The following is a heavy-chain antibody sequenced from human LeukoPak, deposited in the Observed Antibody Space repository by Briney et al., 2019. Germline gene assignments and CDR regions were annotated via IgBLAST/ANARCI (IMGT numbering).Heavy chain of an antibody. CDR2: ISGSGGST. CDR3: AKDTRITMVRGAGRFDP. CDR1: GFTFSSYA. V-gene: IGHV3-23*01. J-gene: IGHJ5*02. D-gene: IGHD3-10*01. Sequence: PGGSLRLSCAASGFTFSSYAMSWVRQAPGKGLEWVSAISGSGGSTYYADSVKGRFTISRDNSKNTLYLQMNSLRAEDTAVYYCAKDTRITMVRGAGRFDPWGQGTLVTVSS.